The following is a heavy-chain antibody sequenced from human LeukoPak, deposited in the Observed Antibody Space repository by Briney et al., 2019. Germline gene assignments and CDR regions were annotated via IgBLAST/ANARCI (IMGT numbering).Heavy chain of an antibody. V-gene: IGHV3-11*01. D-gene: IGHD3-3*01. J-gene: IGHJ6*03. Sequence: GGTLRLSCAASGFTFSDYYMSWIRQAPGKGLEWVSYISSSGSTIYYADSVKGRFNISRDNAKNSLYLQMNSLRAEDTAVYYCARGLELRFLEWWGQYMDVWGKGTTVTVSS. CDR3: ARGLELRFLEWWGQYMDV. CDR1: GFTFSDYY. CDR2: ISSSGSTI.